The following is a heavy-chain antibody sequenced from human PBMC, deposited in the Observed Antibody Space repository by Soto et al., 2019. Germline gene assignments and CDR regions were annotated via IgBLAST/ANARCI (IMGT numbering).Heavy chain of an antibody. CDR1: GFTFDDYA. V-gene: IGHV3-9*01. J-gene: IGHJ5*02. Sequence: EVQLVESGGGLVQPGRSLRLSCAASGFTFDDYAMHWVRQAPGKGLEWVSGISWTSGSIAYADSVKGRFTISRDNAKNSLYLQMNSLRAEDTALYYCAKDRGEYGSSSGWFDPWGQGILVTVSS. D-gene: IGHD6-6*01. CDR2: ISWTSGSI. CDR3: AKDRGEYGSSSGWFDP.